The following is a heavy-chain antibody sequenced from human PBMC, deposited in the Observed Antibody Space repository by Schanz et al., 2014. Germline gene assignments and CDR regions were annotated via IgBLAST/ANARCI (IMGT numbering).Heavy chain of an antibody. Sequence: EVPLLESGGGLVQPGGSLRLSCAASGFSFSSYAMGWVRQARGKGLEWVSFVHPGGSTYYPDSVKGRFTISRDSSKNTLYLQMDSLRPEDTYIYYSAKNQYDDVHLSPFYFDIWGQGTLVTVSS. D-gene: IGHD3-10*02. J-gene: IGHJ4*02. CDR2: FVHPGGST. V-gene: IGHV3-23*03. CDR1: GFSFSSYA. CDR3: AKNQYDDVHLSPFYFDI.